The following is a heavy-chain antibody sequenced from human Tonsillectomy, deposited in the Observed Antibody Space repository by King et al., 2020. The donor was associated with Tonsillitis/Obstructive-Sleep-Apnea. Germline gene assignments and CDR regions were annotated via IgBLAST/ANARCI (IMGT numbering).Heavy chain of an antibody. V-gene: IGHV7-4-1*02. J-gene: IGHJ6*03. CDR1: GYTFTTYA. CDR3: ARVDYGDYEDYYYYMDV. CDR2: INTNTGNP. Sequence: VQLVESGSELKKPGASVKVSCKASGYTFTTYAMNWVRQAPGQGLEWMGWINTNTGNPTYAQGFTGRFVFSLYTSVSTAYLQISSLKAEDTAVYYCARVDYGDYEDYYYYMDVWGKGTTVTVSS. D-gene: IGHD4-17*01.